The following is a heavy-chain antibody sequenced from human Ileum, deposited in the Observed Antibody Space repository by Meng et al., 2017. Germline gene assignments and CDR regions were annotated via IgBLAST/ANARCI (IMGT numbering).Heavy chain of an antibody. Sequence: VQLLQWGAGLLKPSETLSLTCAVSGGSFSGYYWTWIRQSPGKGLEWIGEINRGGNTNYNPSLKSRITMSVDTSKNQFFLNLTSVTPADTAVYYCARAWSSSWSFLDFWGQGGLVTVSS. CDR2: INRGGNT. CDR3: ARAWSSSWSFLDF. CDR1: GGSFSGYY. D-gene: IGHD6-13*01. J-gene: IGHJ4*02. V-gene: IGHV4-34*01.